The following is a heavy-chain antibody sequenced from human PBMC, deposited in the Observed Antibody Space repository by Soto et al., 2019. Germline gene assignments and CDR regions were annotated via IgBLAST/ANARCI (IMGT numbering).Heavy chain of an antibody. V-gene: IGHV1-3*01. CDR1: GYTFNSYA. J-gene: IGHJ5*02. CDR2: INAGNGNT. D-gene: IGHD6-13*01. CDR3: ARDGSYSSSWYLQNWFDP. Sequence: ALVKVSCKASGYTFNSYALHWVRHAPGQRLEWMGWINAGNGNTKYSQKFQGRVTITRDTSASTAYMELSSLRSEDTAVYYCARDGSYSSSWYLQNWFDPWGQGTLVTVSS.